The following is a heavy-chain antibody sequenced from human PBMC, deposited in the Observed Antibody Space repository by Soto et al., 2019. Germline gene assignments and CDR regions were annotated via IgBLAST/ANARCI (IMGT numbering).Heavy chain of an antibody. J-gene: IGHJ6*02. D-gene: IGHD6-13*01. CDR2: IYYSGST. CDR1: GGSISSSSYY. CDR3: ARYLLSVAAAGSYYYYYGMDV. V-gene: IGHV4-39*01. Sequence: SETLSLTCAVSGGSISSSSYYWGWIRQPPGKGLEWIGSIYYSGSTYYNPSLKSRVTISVDTSKNQFSLKLSSVTAADTAVYYCARYLLSVAAAGSYYYYYGMDVWGQGTTVTV.